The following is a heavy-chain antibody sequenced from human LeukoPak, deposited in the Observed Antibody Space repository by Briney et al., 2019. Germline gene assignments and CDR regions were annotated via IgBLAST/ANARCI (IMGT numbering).Heavy chain of an antibody. CDR1: GFIFSSYE. CDR3: AKPQYYYGSGRSYYCYMDV. J-gene: IGHJ6*03. D-gene: IGHD3-10*01. V-gene: IGHV3-48*03. CDR2: ISTSGSTI. Sequence: QSGGSLRLSCAASGFIFSSYEMNWVRQAPGKGLEWVSYISTSGSTIYYADSVKGRFTISRDNAKNSLYLQMNSLRAEDTAVYYCAKPQYYYGSGRSYYCYMDVWGKGTTVTISS.